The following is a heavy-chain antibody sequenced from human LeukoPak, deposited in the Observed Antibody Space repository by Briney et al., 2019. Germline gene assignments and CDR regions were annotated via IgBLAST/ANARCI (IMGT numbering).Heavy chain of an antibody. J-gene: IGHJ5*02. CDR2: IYYSGST. CDR3: ARSEGYAFDP. Sequence: SQTLSLTCTVFGGSFSSGDYYWSWLRRPPGKGLEWIGYIYYSGSTFYNPSLKSRVTISLDTSKSQFSLKLSSVSAADTAVYYCARSEGYAFDPWGQGTLVTVSS. CDR1: GGSFSSGDYY. V-gene: IGHV4-30-4*01. D-gene: IGHD2-15*01.